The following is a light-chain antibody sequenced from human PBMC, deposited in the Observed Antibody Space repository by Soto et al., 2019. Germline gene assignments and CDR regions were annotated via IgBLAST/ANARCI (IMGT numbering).Light chain of an antibody. V-gene: IGKV2-28*01. J-gene: IGKJ3*01. CDR1: QSLLHSNGYNY. CDR2: LGS. CDR3: MQTLQTPPFT. Sequence: DIVMTQFPLSLPVTPGEPASISCRSSQSLLHSNGYNYLDWYLQKPGQSPQLLIYLGSNRASGVPDRFSGSGSGTDCTLKISRVEAEDVGIYYCMQTLQTPPFTFGPGTKVDIK.